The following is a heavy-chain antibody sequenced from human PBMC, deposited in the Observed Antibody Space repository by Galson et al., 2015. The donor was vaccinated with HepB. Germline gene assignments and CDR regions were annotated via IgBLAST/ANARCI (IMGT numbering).Heavy chain of an antibody. CDR3: ARDGPWGRRTFDY. D-gene: IGHD3-16*01. CDR2: ISSSSSYT. CDR1: GFTFSDYY. J-gene: IGHJ4*02. V-gene: IGHV3-11*06. Sequence: LRLSCAASGFTFSDYYMSWIRQAPGKGLEWVSYISSSSSYTNYADSVKGRFTISRDNAKNSLYLQMNSLRAEDTAVYYCARDGPWGRRTFDYWGQGTLVTVSS.